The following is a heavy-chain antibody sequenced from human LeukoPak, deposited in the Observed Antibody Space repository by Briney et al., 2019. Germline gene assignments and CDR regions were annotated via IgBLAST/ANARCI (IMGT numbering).Heavy chain of an antibody. Sequence: SETLSFTCTVSGGSISSYYWSWIRQPPGKGLEWIGYIYYSGSTNYNPSLKSRVTISVDTSKNQFSLKLSSVTAADTAVYHCARGRSYFDYWGQRTLVTVSS. CDR3: ARGRSYFDY. J-gene: IGHJ4*02. CDR2: IYYSGST. CDR1: GGSISSYY. V-gene: IGHV4-59*01.